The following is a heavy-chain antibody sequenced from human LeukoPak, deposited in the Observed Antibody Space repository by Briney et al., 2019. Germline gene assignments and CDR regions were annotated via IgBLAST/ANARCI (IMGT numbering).Heavy chain of an antibody. V-gene: IGHV3-48*01. CDR2: ISSSSTI. CDR1: GFTFSSYS. Sequence: PGGSLRLSCAASGFTFSSYSMNWVRQAPGKGLEWVSYISSSSTIYYADSVKGRFTISRDNAKNSLYLQMNSLRAEDTAVYYCARSSGGVVPAAGSWFDPWGQGTLVTISS. J-gene: IGHJ5*02. CDR3: ARSSGGVVPAAGSWFDP. D-gene: IGHD2-2*01.